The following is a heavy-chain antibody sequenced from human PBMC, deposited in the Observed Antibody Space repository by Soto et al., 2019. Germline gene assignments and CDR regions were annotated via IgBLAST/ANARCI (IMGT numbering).Heavy chain of an antibody. J-gene: IGHJ6*02. V-gene: IGHV3-48*03. D-gene: IGHD3-10*01. CDR2: ISSSGSTI. Sequence: GGSLRLSCAASGFTFSSYEMNWVRQAPGKGLEWVSYISSSGSTIYYADSVKGRFTISRDNAKNSLYLQMNSLRAEDTAVYYCARDGGSGSYRGYYYYYGMDVWGQGTTVTVSS. CDR1: GFTFSSYE. CDR3: ARDGGSGSYRGYYYYYGMDV.